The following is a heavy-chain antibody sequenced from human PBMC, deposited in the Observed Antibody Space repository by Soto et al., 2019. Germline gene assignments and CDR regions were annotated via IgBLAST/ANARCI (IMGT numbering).Heavy chain of an antibody. CDR3: ARDRSQDNCPDY. J-gene: IGHJ4*02. V-gene: IGHV3-30-3*01. CDR1: GFTFSSYA. D-gene: IGHD2-21*01. Sequence: QTGGSLRLSCAASGFTFSSYAMHWVRQAPGKGLEWVAVISYDGSNKYYADSVKGRFTISRDNSKNTLYLQMNSLRAEDTAVYYCARDRSQDNCPDYWGQGTLVTVSS. CDR2: ISYDGSNK.